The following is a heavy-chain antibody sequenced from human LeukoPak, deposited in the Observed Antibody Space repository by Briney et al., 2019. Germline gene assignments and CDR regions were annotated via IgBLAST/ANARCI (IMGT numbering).Heavy chain of an antibody. J-gene: IGHJ4*02. CDR3: ARLGYSSGWYRGWDRELDY. D-gene: IGHD6-19*01. CDR1: GGTFSSYA. Sequence: SVKVSCKASGGTFSSYAISWVRQAPGQGLEWMGGIIPIFGTANYAQKFQGRVTITTDESTSTAYMELSSLKASDTAMYYCARLGYSSGWYRGWDRELDYWGQGTLVTVSS. V-gene: IGHV1-69*05. CDR2: IIPIFGTA.